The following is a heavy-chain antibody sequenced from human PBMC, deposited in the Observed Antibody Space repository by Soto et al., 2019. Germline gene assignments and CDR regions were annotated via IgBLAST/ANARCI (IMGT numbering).Heavy chain of an antibody. CDR2: ISYDGTNK. CDR3: AKLHISGYYRCDAFDM. J-gene: IGHJ3*02. CDR1: GFTFRNYD. V-gene: IGHV3-30*18. D-gene: IGHD3-22*01. Sequence: PGGSLRLSCAASGFTFRNYDMHWIRQAPGKGLEWVALISYDGTNKYYGDSVKGQFTISRDNSKNTLYLHMNSLRPEDTAVYYCAKLHISGYYRCDAFDMWGQGTMVTVSS.